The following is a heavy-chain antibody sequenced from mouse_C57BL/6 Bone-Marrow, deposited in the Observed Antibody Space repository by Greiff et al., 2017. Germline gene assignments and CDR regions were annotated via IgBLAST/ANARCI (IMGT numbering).Heavy chain of an antibody. V-gene: IGHV1-55*01. Sequence: QVQLQQPGAELVKPGASVKMSCKASGYTFTSYWITWVKQRPGQGLEWIGDIYPGSGSTNYNEKFKSKATLTVDTSSSTAYMQHSSLTTEDSAVDYCARRAYELGYFDVWGTGTTVTVSS. CDR1: GYTFTSYW. D-gene: IGHD6-5*01. CDR3: ARRAYELGYFDV. J-gene: IGHJ1*03. CDR2: IYPGSGST.